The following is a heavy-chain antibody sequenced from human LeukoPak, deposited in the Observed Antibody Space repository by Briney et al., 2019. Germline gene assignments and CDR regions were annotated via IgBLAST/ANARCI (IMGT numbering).Heavy chain of an antibody. CDR3: AKDLHYYDSSGYSPFDY. CDR2: ISGSGGST. D-gene: IGHD3-22*01. V-gene: IGHV3-23*01. Sequence: GGSLRLSCAASGFTFSSYAMSWVRQAPGKGLEWVSAISGSGGSTYYADSVEGRFTISRDNSKNTLYLQMNSLRAEDTAVYYCAKDLHYYDSSGYSPFDYWGQGTLVTVSS. J-gene: IGHJ4*02. CDR1: GFTFSSYA.